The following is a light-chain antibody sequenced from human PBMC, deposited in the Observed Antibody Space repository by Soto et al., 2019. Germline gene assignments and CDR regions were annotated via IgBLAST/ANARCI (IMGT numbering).Light chain of an antibody. J-gene: IGKJ1*01. V-gene: IGKV3-20*01. CDR1: QSVSNNY. Sequence: ERGMTQSPATLSVSPGERATLSCRASQSVSNNYLAWYQQKPGQAPMLLIYGASNRATGIPDRFSGSWSATDFPLTISRLEPEDFAVYYCQQYGSSGTFGQGTKVDI. CDR2: GAS. CDR3: QQYGSSGT.